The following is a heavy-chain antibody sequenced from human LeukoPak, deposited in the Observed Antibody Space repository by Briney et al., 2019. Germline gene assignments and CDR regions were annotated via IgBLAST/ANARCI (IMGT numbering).Heavy chain of an antibody. J-gene: IGHJ6*03. Sequence: WASVKVSCKASGYTFTGYYMHWVRQAPGQGLEWMGGIIPIFGTANYAQKFQGRVTITADESTSTAYMELSSLRSEDTAVYYCARDGSRPTYYYGSGYMDVWGKGTTVTISS. CDR1: GYTFTGYY. D-gene: IGHD3-10*01. CDR2: IIPIFGTA. CDR3: ARDGSRPTYYYGSGYMDV. V-gene: IGHV1-69*13.